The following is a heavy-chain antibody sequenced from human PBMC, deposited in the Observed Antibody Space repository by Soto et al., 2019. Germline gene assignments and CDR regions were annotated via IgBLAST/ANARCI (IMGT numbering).Heavy chain of an antibody. CDR3: ARAGLYYDFCSGYYNPPFDI. V-gene: IGHV1-18*01. D-gene: IGHD3-3*01. J-gene: IGHJ3*02. Sequence: ASVRVSCKASGYTFTSYGISWVRQAPGQGLEWMGWISAYNGNTNYAQKLQGRVTMTTDTSTSTAYMELRSLRSDDTAVYYCARAGLYYDFCSGYYNPPFDIWGQGTMVTVSS. CDR2: ISAYNGNT. CDR1: GYTFTSYG.